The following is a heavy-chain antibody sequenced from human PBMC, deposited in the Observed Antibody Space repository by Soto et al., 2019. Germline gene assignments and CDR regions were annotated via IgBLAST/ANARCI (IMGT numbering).Heavy chain of an antibody. Sequence: QVQLVQSGAEVKKPGPSVRVSCKASGYTFTDCYVHWVRQAPGQGLEWMGWINPKSGGTNIAQRFKGRVNMTRDMSISTASMELNSLKSDDTAGYYCVRDGLVSSAKYYFDYWGQGTLVTVSS. CDR3: VRDGLVSSAKYYFDY. V-gene: IGHV1-2*02. D-gene: IGHD6-13*01. CDR2: INPKSGGT. J-gene: IGHJ4*02. CDR1: GYTFTDCY.